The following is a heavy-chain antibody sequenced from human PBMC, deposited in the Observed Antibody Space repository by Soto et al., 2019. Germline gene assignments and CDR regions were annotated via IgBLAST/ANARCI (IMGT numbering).Heavy chain of an antibody. CDR3: VRIQADGDNHIWFDP. V-gene: IGHV2-26*01. CDR2: IFSNDEK. J-gene: IGHJ5*02. CDR1: GFSLSNARMG. D-gene: IGHD4-17*01. Sequence: QVTLKESGPVLVKPTETLTLTCTVSGFSLSNARMGVSWIRQPPGKALEWLAHIFSNDEKSYSTSLKSRLTISKDTSKSQVVLTMTNMDPVDTATYYCVRIQADGDNHIWFDPWGQGTLVTVSS.